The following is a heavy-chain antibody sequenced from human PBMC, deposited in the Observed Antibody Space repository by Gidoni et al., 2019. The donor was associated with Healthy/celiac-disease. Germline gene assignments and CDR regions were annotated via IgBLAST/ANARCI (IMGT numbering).Heavy chain of an antibody. CDR3: AKGSGVVTATTDY. V-gene: IGHV3-23*04. Sequence: EVQLVESGGGLVQPGGSLRLPCAASGSPFSSYAMSWVRQAPGKGREWVSAISGSGGSTYYADSVKGRFTISRDNSKNTLYLQMNSLRAEDTAVYYCAKGSGVVTATTDYWGQGTLVTVSS. D-gene: IGHD2-21*02. J-gene: IGHJ4*02. CDR2: ISGSGGST. CDR1: GSPFSSYA.